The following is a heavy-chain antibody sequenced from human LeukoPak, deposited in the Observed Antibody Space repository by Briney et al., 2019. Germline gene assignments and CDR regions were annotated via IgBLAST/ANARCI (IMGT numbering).Heavy chain of an antibody. CDR2: IKQDGGEI. V-gene: IGHV3-7*01. D-gene: IGHD6-19*01. CDR3: ARVKVRYSSGWWPGRGEFDY. J-gene: IGHJ4*02. Sequence: PGGSLRLSCAASGFTFSRYWMSWVRQAPGKGLEWVANIKQDGGEIYYVDSVKGRFTISRDNAKNSLYLQMNSLRAEDTAVYYCARVKVRYSSGWWPGRGEFDYWGQGTLVTVSS. CDR1: GFTFSRYW.